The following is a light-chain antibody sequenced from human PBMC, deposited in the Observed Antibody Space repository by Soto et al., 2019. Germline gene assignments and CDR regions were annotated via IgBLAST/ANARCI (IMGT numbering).Light chain of an antibody. CDR3: QQYNSYSRT. J-gene: IGKJ4*01. CDR2: KAS. CDR1: QSISSW. Sequence: DIQMTQSPSSLSASVGDRVTITCRASQSISSWLAWYQRKPGKAPKLLIYKASSLESGVPSRFSGSGSGTEFTLTISSLQPDDFATYYCQQYNSYSRTFGGGTKVDIK. V-gene: IGKV1-5*03.